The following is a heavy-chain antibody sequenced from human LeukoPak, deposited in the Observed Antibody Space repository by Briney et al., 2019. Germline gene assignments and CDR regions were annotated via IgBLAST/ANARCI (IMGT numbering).Heavy chain of an antibody. D-gene: IGHD4-17*01. Sequence: PAGTLSLTCSVSGGSISSYYWSWIRQPPGKGLEWIGYIYYSGSTDYNPSLKSRVTISVDTFENQFSLKLSSVTAADTAVYYCARAPVTTYLDAFDIWGQGTMVTVSS. CDR1: GGSISSYY. CDR2: IYYSGST. J-gene: IGHJ3*02. CDR3: ARAPVTTYLDAFDI. V-gene: IGHV4-59*01.